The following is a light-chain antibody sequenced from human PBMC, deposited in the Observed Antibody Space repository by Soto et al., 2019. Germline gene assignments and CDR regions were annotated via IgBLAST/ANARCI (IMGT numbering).Light chain of an antibody. V-gene: IGKV3-15*01. Sequence: EIVMTQSPATLSVSPGERATLSCRASQSVGSNLAWYQQKPGQAPRLLLYVASTRATGVPARFSSGGFGAEFFLTISIRLSEDFAVYYCQQDNKRPPWTFGQGTKVEIE. CDR3: QQDNKRPPWT. CDR2: VAS. CDR1: QSVGSN. J-gene: IGKJ1*01.